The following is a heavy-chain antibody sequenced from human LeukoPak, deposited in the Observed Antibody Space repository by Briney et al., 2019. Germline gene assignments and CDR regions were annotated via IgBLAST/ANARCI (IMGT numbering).Heavy chain of an antibody. J-gene: IGHJ4*02. D-gene: IGHD5-24*01. CDR3: ARQRDGYIFNY. V-gene: IGHV5-51*01. CDR2: IYPGDFDT. CDR1: GSTFTSYW. Sequence: GASLKISCKGFGSTFTSYWIAWVRQMPGKGLEWMGIIYPGDFDTRYNPSFQGHVNISADKAISTAYLQWSSLKASDTAMYYCARQRDGYIFNYWGQGTLVTVSS.